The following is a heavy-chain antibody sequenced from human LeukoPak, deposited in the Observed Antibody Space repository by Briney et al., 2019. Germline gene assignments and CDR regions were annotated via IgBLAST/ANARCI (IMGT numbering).Heavy chain of an antibody. CDR2: INPSGGST. V-gene: IGHV1-46*01. CDR1: GYTFTGYY. Sequence: ASVKVSCKASGYTFTGYYMHWVRQAPGQGLEWMGIINPSGGSTTYVQNFQGRVTMTRDTSTSTVYMELSSLRYEDTAVYYCARDYGDGYFDYWGQGTLVTVSS. CDR3: ARDYGDGYFDY. D-gene: IGHD4-17*01. J-gene: IGHJ4*02.